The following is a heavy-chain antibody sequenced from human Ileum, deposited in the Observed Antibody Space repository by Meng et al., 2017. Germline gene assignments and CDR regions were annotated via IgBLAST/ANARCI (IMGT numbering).Heavy chain of an antibody. CDR1: GFFFSDFY. V-gene: IGHV3-11*04. J-gene: IGHJ3*02. Sequence: GGSLRLSCAASGFFFSDFYMSWIRQAPGKGLEWVSYITLTTNTMSYADSVMGRFTISRDNAKNLLFLEMNSLRAEDTAVYYCARQRSRWPQYDALDIWGQGTLVTVSS. CDR2: ITLTTNTM. D-gene: IGHD5-24*01. CDR3: ARQRSRWPQYDALDI.